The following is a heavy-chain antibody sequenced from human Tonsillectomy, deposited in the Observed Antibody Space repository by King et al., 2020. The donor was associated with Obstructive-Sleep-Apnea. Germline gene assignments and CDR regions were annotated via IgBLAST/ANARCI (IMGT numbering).Heavy chain of an antibody. CDR3: ARHNLGYCSSASCYAVDY. V-gene: IGHV5-10-1*03. D-gene: IGHD2-2*01. CDR2: IDPSDSYA. J-gene: IGHJ4*02. CDR1: GYIFTTYW. Sequence: VQLVESGAEVKKPGESLRISCKGSGYIFTTYWISWVRQMPGKGLEWMGNIDPSDSYANYSPSFQGHFTISADKSISTAYLQWSSLKASDTAMYYCARHNLGYCSSASCYAVDYWGQGTLVTVSS.